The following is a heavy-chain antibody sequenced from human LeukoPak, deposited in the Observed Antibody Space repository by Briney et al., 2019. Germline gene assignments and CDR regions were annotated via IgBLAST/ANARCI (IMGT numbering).Heavy chain of an antibody. D-gene: IGHD1-26*01. Sequence: PGGSLRLSCAASGFTFSSYSMNWVRQAPGKGLEWVSSISSSSSYIYYADSVKGRFTISRDNAKNSLYLQMNSLRAEDTAVYYCARDPSEWELYLSAAFDIWGQGTMVTVSS. CDR3: ARDPSEWELYLSAAFDI. CDR2: ISSSSSYI. CDR1: GFTFSSYS. V-gene: IGHV3-21*01. J-gene: IGHJ3*02.